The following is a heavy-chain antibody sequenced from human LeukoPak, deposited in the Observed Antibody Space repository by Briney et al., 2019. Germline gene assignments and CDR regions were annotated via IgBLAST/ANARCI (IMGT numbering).Heavy chain of an antibody. J-gene: IGHJ4*02. CDR2: IYRSGAT. V-gene: IGHV4/OR15-8*02. D-gene: IGHD1-14*01. CDR3: ARAGIPWNPADC. CDR1: GDSFSSNNY. Sequence: SETLSLTCTVSGDSFSSNNYWTWVRQPPGKGLEWIGEIYRSGATNYNPSLRSRVTVSLDKSKNQLSLKLSSVTAADTANYFCARAGIPWNPADCWGQGTLVIVSS.